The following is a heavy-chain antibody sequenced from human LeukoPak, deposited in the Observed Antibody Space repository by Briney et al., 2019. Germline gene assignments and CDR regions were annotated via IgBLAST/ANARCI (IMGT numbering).Heavy chain of an antibody. CDR2: ISYDGSNK. CDR3: ARDPDYGDLFYFDY. D-gene: IGHD4-17*01. V-gene: IGHV3-30-3*01. Sequence: GGSLRLSCAASGFTLSSYAMHWVRQAPGKGLEWVAVISYDGSNKYYADSVKGRFTVSRDNSKNTLYLQMNSLRAEDTAVYYCARDPDYGDLFYFDYWGQGTLVTVSS. J-gene: IGHJ4*02. CDR1: GFTLSSYA.